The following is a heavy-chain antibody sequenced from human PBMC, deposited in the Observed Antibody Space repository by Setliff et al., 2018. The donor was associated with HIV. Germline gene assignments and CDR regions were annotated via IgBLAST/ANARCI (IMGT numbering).Heavy chain of an antibody. Sequence: PSETLSLTCTVSGGSISGHYWSWIRQAPGKGLEWIGYIYYSGDTTYNPSTTYNPSLKSRVTISVDTSKNQFSLKLTSVTAADTAVYYCVRQGAVTGHSFDSWGPGALVTVSS. CDR2: IYYSGDTTYNPST. D-gene: IGHD6-19*01. CDR1: GGSISGHY. J-gene: IGHJ4*02. V-gene: IGHV4-59*11. CDR3: VRQGAVTGHSFDS.